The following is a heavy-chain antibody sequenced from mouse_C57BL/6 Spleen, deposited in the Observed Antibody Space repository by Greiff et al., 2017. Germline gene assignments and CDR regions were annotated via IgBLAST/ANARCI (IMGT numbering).Heavy chain of an antibody. V-gene: IGHV1-26*01. Sequence: VQLQQSGPELVKPGASVKISCKASGYTFTDYYMNWVKQSHGKSLEWIGDINPNNGGTSYNQKFKGKATLTVDKSSSTAYMELRSLTSEDSAVYYCARDRGLRFDYWGQGTTLTVSS. CDR2: INPNNGGT. CDR1: GYTFTDYY. CDR3: ARDRGLRFDY. J-gene: IGHJ2*01. D-gene: IGHD2-4*01.